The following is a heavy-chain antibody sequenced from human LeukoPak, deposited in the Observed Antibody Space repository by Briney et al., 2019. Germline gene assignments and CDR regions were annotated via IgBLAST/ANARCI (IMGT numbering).Heavy chain of an antibody. CDR2: ISVSGDTG. J-gene: IGHJ4*02. CDR3: VKGPGSRRYLY. D-gene: IGHD6-25*01. Sequence: GGSLRLSCAASGFIFSNYVVSWFRQALGKGLEWVSTISVSGDTGYYGYSVKGRFTISRDNSKNTLFLQMNSLRAEDTAVYYCVKGPGSRRYLYWGQGTLVTVSS. CDR1: GFIFSNYV. V-gene: IGHV3-23*01.